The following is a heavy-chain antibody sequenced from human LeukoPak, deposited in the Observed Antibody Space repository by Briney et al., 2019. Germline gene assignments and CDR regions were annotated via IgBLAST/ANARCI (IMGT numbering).Heavy chain of an antibody. J-gene: IGHJ4*02. Sequence: GGSLRLSCAASGFTFSSYAMSWVRQAPGKGLEWLSTVSGGAGGTSYADSVKGRFTISRDNSKDTLFLQMNSLRAEDTAVYYCAKHQLQSTVLFDYWGQGTLVTVSS. CDR3: AKHQLQSTVLFDY. CDR2: VSGGAGGT. V-gene: IGHV3-23*01. D-gene: IGHD4-11*01. CDR1: GFTFSSYA.